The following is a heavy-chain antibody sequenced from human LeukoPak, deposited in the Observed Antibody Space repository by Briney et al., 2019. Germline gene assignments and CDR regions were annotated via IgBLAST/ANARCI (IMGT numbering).Heavy chain of an antibody. CDR3: AAGWVCSGGSCYYYFDY. CDR2: IVVGSGNT. V-gene: IGHV1-58*02. D-gene: IGHD2-15*01. CDR1: GFTFTSSA. J-gene: IGHJ4*02. Sequence: PGASVKVSCKAYGFTFTSSAMQWVRQDRGQRLEWIGWIVVGSGNTNYAQKFQERVTITRDMSTSTAYMELSSLRSEDTAVYYCAAGWVCSGGSCYYYFDYWGQGTLVTISS.